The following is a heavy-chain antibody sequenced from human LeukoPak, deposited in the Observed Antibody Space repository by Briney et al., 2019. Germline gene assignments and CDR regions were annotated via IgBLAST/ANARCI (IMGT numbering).Heavy chain of an antibody. J-gene: IGHJ4*02. Sequence: PGGSLRLSCAASGFTFSSYAMSWVRQAPGKGLEWVSAISGSGGSTYYADSVKDRFTISRDNSKNTLYLQMNSLRAEDTAVYYCAKVSSIREPTIVVVPAAFPYYFDYWGQGTLVTVSS. D-gene: IGHD2-2*01. CDR3: AKVSSIREPTIVVVPAAFPYYFDY. V-gene: IGHV3-23*01. CDR2: ISGSGGST. CDR1: GFTFSSYA.